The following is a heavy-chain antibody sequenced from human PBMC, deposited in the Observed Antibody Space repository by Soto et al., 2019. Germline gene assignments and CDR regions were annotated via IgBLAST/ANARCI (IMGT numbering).Heavy chain of an antibody. CDR2: IIPIFDTA. D-gene: IGHD3-22*01. CDR1: GGTFSSYA. Sequence: QVQLVQSGAEVKKPGSSVKVSCKASGGTFSSYAISWVRQAPGQGLEWMGGIIPIFDTADYAQKFQGRVTITADEATTTADMELSSLRSEDTAVYYCAGHSSGVPGYYYGMDVWGQGTTVTVSS. CDR3: AGHSSGVPGYYYGMDV. J-gene: IGHJ6*02. V-gene: IGHV1-69*12.